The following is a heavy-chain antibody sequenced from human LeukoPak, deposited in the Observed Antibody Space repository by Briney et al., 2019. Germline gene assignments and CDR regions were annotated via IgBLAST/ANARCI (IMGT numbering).Heavy chain of an antibody. J-gene: IGHJ6*03. CDR2: IYTSGST. V-gene: IGHV4-4*08. CDR1: GGSFSGYY. Sequence: SESLSLTCAVHGGSFSGYYWSWIRQPPGKGLEWIGRIYTSGSTNYNPSLKSRVTISVDTSKNQFSLKLSSVTAADTAVYYCARDSYDILTGYTHYYYMDGWGKGTTVTISS. D-gene: IGHD3-9*01. CDR3: ARDSYDILTGYTHYYYMDG.